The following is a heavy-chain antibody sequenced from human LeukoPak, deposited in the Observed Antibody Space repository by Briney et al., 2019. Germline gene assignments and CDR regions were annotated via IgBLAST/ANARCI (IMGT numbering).Heavy chain of an antibody. CDR3: AKTTTGYSSGRYPGWPVDY. V-gene: IGHV3-23*01. D-gene: IGHD6-19*01. CDR2: IFGSGGST. CDR1: GSTFSTYA. Sequence: PGGSLRLSCAASGSTFSTYAMYWVRQAPGKGLEWVSGIFGSGGSTHYADSVKGRFTISRDNSKSTVYLQMNSLRAEDTAVYYCAKTTTGYSSGRYPGWPVDYWGQGTLVTVSS. J-gene: IGHJ4*02.